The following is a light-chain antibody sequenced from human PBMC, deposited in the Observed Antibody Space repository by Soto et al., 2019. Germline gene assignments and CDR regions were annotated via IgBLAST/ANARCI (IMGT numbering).Light chain of an antibody. Sequence: AIEMTQSPSSLSASVGDTVTITCRASQGIGKDLAWFQQRPGKAPKLLIYGASGLQNGVPSRFSGSGSGTDFTLTISGLPPDYFANYYRQQYENYWTFGQGTKVDIK. CDR2: GAS. CDR1: QGIGKD. V-gene: IGKV1-6*01. CDR3: QQYENYWT. J-gene: IGKJ1*01.